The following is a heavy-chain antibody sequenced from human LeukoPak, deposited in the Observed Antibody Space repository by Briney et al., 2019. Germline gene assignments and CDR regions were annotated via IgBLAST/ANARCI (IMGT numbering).Heavy chain of an antibody. CDR3: ARGVTVSYYYYYMDV. J-gene: IGHJ6*03. CDR2: IIPIFGTA. D-gene: IGHD3-10*01. Sequence: ASVKVSCKASGGTFSSYAISWVRQAPGQGPEWMGGIIPIFGTANYAQKFQGRVTITTDESTSTAYMELSSLRSEDTAVYYCARGVTVSYYYYYMDVWGKGTTVTVSS. CDR1: GGTFSSYA. V-gene: IGHV1-69*05.